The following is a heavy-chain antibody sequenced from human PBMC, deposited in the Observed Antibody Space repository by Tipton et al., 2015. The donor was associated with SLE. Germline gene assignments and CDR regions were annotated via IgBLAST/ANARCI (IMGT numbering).Heavy chain of an antibody. CDR2: IYYSGST. J-gene: IGHJ3*02. CDR3: ARSLYYYDAFDI. V-gene: IGHV4-61*01. Sequence: TLSLTCTVSGDSVSSGSYYWSWIRQPPGKGLEWIWYIYYSGSTNYNPSLKSRVTISVDTSKNQFSLRLSSVTAADTAVYYCARSLYYYDAFDIWGQGTMVTVSS. CDR1: GDSVSSGSYY. D-gene: IGHD3-22*01.